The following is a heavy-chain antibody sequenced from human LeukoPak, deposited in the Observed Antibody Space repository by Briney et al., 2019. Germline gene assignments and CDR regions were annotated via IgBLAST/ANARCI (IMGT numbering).Heavy chain of an antibody. CDR3: AREQGGYRCSADY. J-gene: IGHJ4*02. Sequence: ASVKVSCKASGYTFSSYGISWVRQAPGQGLGWMGWINAYNGNTNYAQTFQGRVTMTTDTSTTTAYMELRSLRSADRAVYYCAREQGGYRCSADYWGQGRLVT. D-gene: IGHD5-12*01. V-gene: IGHV1-18*01. CDR1: GYTFSSYG. CDR2: INAYNGNT.